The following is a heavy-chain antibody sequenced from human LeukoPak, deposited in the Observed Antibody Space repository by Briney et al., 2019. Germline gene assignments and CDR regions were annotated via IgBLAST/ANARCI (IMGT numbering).Heavy chain of an antibody. J-gene: IGHJ5*02. CDR3: ARGIVVTPSANWFDP. D-gene: IGHD2-2*01. CDR1: GYIFTSYA. Sequence: ASVKVSCKSSGYIFTSYAINWVRQAPARGLEWMGLINADDGNTRYSQRFQGRVTITRDTSANTAYMELSSLRFEDTAVYYCARGIVVTPSANWFDPWGQGTPVTVSS. V-gene: IGHV1-3*01. CDR2: INADDGNT.